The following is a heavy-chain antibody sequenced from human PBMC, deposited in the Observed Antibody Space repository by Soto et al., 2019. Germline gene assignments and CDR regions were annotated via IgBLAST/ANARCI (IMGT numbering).Heavy chain of an antibody. CDR3: ARQQSGNWYLDY. D-gene: IGHD1-1*01. CDR2: FYYSGST. V-gene: IGHV4-39*01. Sequence: SETLSLTCTVSGDSISSSSYYWVWIRQPPGKGLEWIGSFYYSGSTYYSPSLKSRVTISVDTSKNQFSLKLSSVTAADTAVYYCARQQSGNWYLDYWGQGTLVTVSS. J-gene: IGHJ4*02. CDR1: GDSISSSSYY.